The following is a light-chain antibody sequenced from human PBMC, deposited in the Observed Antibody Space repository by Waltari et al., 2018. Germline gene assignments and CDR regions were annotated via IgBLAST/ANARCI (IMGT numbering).Light chain of an antibody. CDR3: QQYYNAPWT. J-gene: IGKJ1*01. CDR1: QSLFYSSDNKNY. Sequence: DIVMTQSPDSLAVSLGARATINCKSSQSLFYSSDNKNYLAWYQQKSGQPPKLLIYWASTRESGVPDRFSCSGSGTDFTLTISSLQAEDVAVYYCQQYYNAPWTFGQGTKVEIK. V-gene: IGKV4-1*01. CDR2: WAS.